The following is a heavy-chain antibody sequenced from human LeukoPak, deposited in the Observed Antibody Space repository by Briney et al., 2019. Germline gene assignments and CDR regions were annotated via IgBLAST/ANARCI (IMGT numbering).Heavy chain of an antibody. CDR1: GFTFSSYS. D-gene: IGHD2-2*01. V-gene: IGHV3-48*01. Sequence: GGSLRLSCAASGFTFSSYSMNWVRQAPGKGLEWVSYISSSSSTIYCADSVKGRFTISRDNAKNSLYLQMNSLRAEDTAVYYCARDRYCSSTSCEEKYYYYGMDVWGQGTTVTVSS. CDR3: ARDRYCSSTSCEEKYYYYGMDV. J-gene: IGHJ6*02. CDR2: ISSSSSTI.